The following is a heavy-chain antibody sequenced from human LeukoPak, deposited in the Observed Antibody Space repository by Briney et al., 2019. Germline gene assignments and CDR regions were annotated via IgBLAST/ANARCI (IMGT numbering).Heavy chain of an antibody. V-gene: IGHV4-31*03. CDR1: GGSISSGGYY. J-gene: IGHJ4*02. D-gene: IGHD5-18*01. Sequence: SETLSLTCTVSGGSISSGGYYWSWIRQHPGKGLEWIGYIYYSGSTYYNPSLKSRVTISVDTSKNQFSLKLSSVTAADTAVYYCARRGYRYGYFDYWGQGTLVTVSS. CDR3: ARRGYRYGYFDY. CDR2: IYYSGST.